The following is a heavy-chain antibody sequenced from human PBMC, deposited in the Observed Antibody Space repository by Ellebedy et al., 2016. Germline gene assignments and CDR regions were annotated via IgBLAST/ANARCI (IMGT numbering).Heavy chain of an antibody. D-gene: IGHD6-13*01. CDR3: AREYSSPVAADV. J-gene: IGHJ6*04. CDR1: RLPFSNYW. CDR2: TNQDGSEK. Sequence: GGSLRLXCGTSRLPFSNYWMTWVRQAPGQGLEWVANTNQDGSEKYYVDSVKGRFTISRDNAKKSLYLQMNSLRVEDTAVYYCAREYSSPVAADVWGKGTTVNVSS. V-gene: IGHV3-7*01.